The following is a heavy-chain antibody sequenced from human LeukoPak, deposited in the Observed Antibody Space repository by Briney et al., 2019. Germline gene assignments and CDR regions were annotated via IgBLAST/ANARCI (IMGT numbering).Heavy chain of an antibody. J-gene: IGHJ4*02. CDR1: GFTFSSYW. V-gene: IGHV3-7*03. D-gene: IGHD2-15*01. Sequence: GGSLRLSCAASGFTFSSYWMSWVRQAPGKGLEWVANIKKDGRDKYCVDFVKGRFNISKDNAKNSVYLQMNSLRSDDTAVYYCARAHLYCSGGSCYSRTFDYWGQGTLVTVSS. CDR2: IKKDGRDK. CDR3: ARAHLYCSGGSCYSRTFDY.